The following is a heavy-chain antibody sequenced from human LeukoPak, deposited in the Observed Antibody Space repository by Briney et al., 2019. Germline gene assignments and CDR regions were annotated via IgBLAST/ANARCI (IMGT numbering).Heavy chain of an antibody. J-gene: IGHJ4*02. CDR3: AQSYDSSGFYNY. D-gene: IGHD3-22*01. CDR2: IYYSGST. CDR1: GGSISSYY. V-gene: IGHV4-59*01. Sequence: SETLSLTCTVSGGSISSYYWSWIRQPPGKGLEWIGYIYYSGSTNYNPSLKSRVTISVDTSKNQFSLKLSSVTAADTAVYYCAQSYDSSGFYNYWGQGTLVTVSS.